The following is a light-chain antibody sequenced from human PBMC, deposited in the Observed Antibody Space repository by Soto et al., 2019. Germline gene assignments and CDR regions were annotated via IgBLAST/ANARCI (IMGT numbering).Light chain of an antibody. J-gene: IGKJ1*01. CDR2: AAS. CDR1: QSISSW. Sequence: DIQMTQSPSALSASVGDRATITCRASQSISSWLAWYQQKPGKAPKLLIYAASSLQSGVPSRFSGSGSGTEFNFTISSLQSEDFAVYYCQQYNKWPRTFGQGTKVDI. CDR3: QQYNKWPRT. V-gene: IGKV1-5*01.